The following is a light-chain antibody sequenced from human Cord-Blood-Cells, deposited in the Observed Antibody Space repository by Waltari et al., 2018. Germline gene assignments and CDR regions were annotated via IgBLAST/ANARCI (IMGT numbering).Light chain of an antibody. CDR1: QSVSSSY. J-gene: IGKJ1*01. CDR2: GAS. CDR3: QQYGSSPWT. V-gene: IGKV3-20*01. Sequence: EFVLTPSPGTLSLSPGARATLSCSASQSVSSSYLAWYQQKPGQAPRLLIYGASSRATGIPDRFSGSGSGTDFTLTISRLEPEDFAVYYCQQYGSSPWTFGQGTKVEIK.